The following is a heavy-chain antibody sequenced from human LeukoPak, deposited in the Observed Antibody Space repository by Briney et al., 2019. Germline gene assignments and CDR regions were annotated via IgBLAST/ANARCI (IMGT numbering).Heavy chain of an antibody. CDR3: ARVQMATLHFDY. J-gene: IGHJ4*02. Sequence: SETLSLTCTVSGGSITSYYWSWIRQPPGKGLEWIGYISESGSTNSNPSLKSRVTISVDTSKNQFSLKLSSVTAADTAVYYCARVQMATLHFDYWGQGTPVTVSS. V-gene: IGHV4-59*08. CDR2: ISESGST. D-gene: IGHD5-24*01. CDR1: GGSITSYY.